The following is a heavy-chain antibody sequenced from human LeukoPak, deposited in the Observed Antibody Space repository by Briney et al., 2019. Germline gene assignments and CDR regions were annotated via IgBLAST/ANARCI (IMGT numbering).Heavy chain of an antibody. J-gene: IGHJ4*02. V-gene: IGHV3-7*01. CDR1: GFTFSSHW. CDR3: AREYRDSSGSLDY. CDR2: IKEDGREK. D-gene: IGHD3-22*01. Sequence: GGSLRLSCAASGFTFSSHWMSRVRQAPGKGPDWLANIKEDGREKYYVDSVEGRFTISRDNDKKSLYLQMNSLRAEDTAVYYCAREYRDSSGSLDYWGQGTLVTVSS.